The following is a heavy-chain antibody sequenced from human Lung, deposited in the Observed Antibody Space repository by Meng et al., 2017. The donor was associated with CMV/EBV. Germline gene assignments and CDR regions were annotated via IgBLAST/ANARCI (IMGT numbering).Heavy chain of an antibody. CDR2: IPHRGSS. CDR3: LRRSGGSV. D-gene: IGHD3-10*01. Sequence: QVQLRESGPGLVKPPETLYLTCAVSGDSITNHNWWAWVRQPPGKGLEWIGEIPHRGSSAYNPSLKSRVSMSIDKSKNQFSLKLTSVTAADTAVYHCLRRSGGSVWGQGTLVTVSS. J-gene: IGHJ1*01. CDR1: GDSITNHNW. V-gene: IGHV4-4*03.